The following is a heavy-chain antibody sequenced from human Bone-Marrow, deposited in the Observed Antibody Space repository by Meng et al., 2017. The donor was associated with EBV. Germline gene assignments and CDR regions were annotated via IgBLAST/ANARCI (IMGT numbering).Heavy chain of an antibody. CDR2: ISAYNGNT. Sequence: VQRVQYGAEVKKPGASVKVSCKASGYTFTSYGISWVRQAPGQGLEWMGWISAYNGNTNYAQKLQGRVTMTTDTSTSTAYMELRSLRSDDTAVYYCARINCSGGSCYSPLWYWGQGTLVTVSS. D-gene: IGHD2-15*01. CDR3: ARINCSGGSCYSPLWY. CDR1: GYTFTSYG. V-gene: IGHV1-18*01. J-gene: IGHJ4*02.